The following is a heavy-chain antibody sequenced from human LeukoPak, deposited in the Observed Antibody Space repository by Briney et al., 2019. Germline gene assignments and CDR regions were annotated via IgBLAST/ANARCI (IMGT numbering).Heavy chain of an antibody. Sequence: ASVKVSCKASGGTFSSYAIRWVRQAPGQGLEWMGRIIPIFGAANYAQKFQGRVTITTDESTSTAYMELSSLRSEDTAVYYCERGLSSGWYELDYFDYWGQGTLVTVSS. CDR3: ERGLSSGWYELDYFDY. J-gene: IGHJ4*02. D-gene: IGHD6-19*01. CDR1: GGTFSSYA. V-gene: IGHV1-69*05. CDR2: IIPIFGAA.